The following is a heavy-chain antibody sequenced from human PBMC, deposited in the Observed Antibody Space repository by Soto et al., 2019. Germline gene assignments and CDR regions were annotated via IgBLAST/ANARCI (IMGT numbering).Heavy chain of an antibody. Sequence: QVQLVESGGGLVKPGGSLRLSCAASGFTFSDYYMSWIRQAPGKGLEWVSYISSSSSYTNYADSVKGRFTISRDNAKNARYLQMNGLRAEDTAVYYCAGDRAVSGYYCGARSWGQGTLVTVSS. CDR3: AGDRAVSGYYCGARS. CDR2: ISSSSSYT. D-gene: IGHD3-22*01. CDR1: GFTFSDYY. J-gene: IGHJ5*02. V-gene: IGHV3-11*06.